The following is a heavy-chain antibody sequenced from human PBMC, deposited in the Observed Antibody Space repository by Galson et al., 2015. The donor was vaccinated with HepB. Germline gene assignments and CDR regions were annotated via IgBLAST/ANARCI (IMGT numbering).Heavy chain of an antibody. CDR2: IIPIFGTA. CDR3: ATGQWPSKVPDY. V-gene: IGHV1-69*13. D-gene: IGHD6-19*01. J-gene: IGHJ4*02. CDR1: RGTFSSYA. Sequence: SVKVSCKASRGTFSSYAISWVRQAPGQGLEWMGGIIPIFGTANYAQKFQGRVTITADESTSTAYMELSSLRSEDTAVYYCATGQWPSKVPDYWGQGTLVTVSS.